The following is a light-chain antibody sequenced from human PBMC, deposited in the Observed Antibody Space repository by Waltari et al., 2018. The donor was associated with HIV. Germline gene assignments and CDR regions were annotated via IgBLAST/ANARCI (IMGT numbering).Light chain of an antibody. V-gene: IGLV1-44*01. Sequence: QSVLTQPPSASGTPGQRVTISCSGGSSTIGSNIVNWYHQLPGTAPKLLFYSDNQRPSGVPDRFSASKSGTSASLAINGLQSEDEADYYCAAWDDSLNGWVFGGGTKLTVL. J-gene: IGLJ3*02. CDR2: SDN. CDR1: SSTIGSNI. CDR3: AAWDDSLNGWV.